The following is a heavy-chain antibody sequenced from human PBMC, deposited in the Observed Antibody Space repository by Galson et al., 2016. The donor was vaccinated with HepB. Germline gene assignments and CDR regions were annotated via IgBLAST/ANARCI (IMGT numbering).Heavy chain of an antibody. V-gene: IGHV5-51*01. J-gene: IGHJ2*01. Sequence: QSGADVKKPGESLKISCKGSGYNFATYWIGWVRHMPGKGLEWMGIIYPGDSDTRYSPSFQGQVTISADKSINTAYLQWSGLKASDSAIYNCSRRLNWGSKWYFDLWGRCTLVTVSS. CDR3: SRRLNWGSKWYFDL. CDR1: GYNFATYW. CDR2: IYPGDSDT. D-gene: IGHD7-27*01.